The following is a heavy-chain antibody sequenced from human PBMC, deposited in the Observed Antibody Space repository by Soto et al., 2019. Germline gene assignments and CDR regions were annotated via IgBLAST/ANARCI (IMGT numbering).Heavy chain of an antibody. CDR1: GFTFSSYA. V-gene: IGHV3-23*01. CDR3: AKGATAVDTAMVKYYFDY. D-gene: IGHD5-18*01. Sequence: GGSLRLSCAASGFTFSSYAMSWVRQAPGKGLEWVSAISGSGGSTYYADSVKGRFTISRDNSKNTLYLQMNSLRAEDTAVYYCAKGATAVDTAMVKYYFDYWGQGTLVTVS. J-gene: IGHJ4*02. CDR2: ISGSGGST.